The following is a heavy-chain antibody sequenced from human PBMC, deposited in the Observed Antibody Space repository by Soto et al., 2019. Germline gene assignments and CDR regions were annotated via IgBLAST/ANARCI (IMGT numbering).Heavy chain of an antibody. J-gene: IGHJ3*02. V-gene: IGHV3-33*01. D-gene: IGHD4-17*01. CDR3: ARDYGDAFDI. CDR2: IWYGGSNK. Sequence: QVQLVESGGGVVQPGRSLRLSCAASGFTFSSYGMHWVRQAPGKGLEWVAVIWYGGSNKYYADSVKGRFTISRDNSKNTLYLQMNSLRAEDTAVYYCARDYGDAFDIWGQGTMVTVSS. CDR1: GFTFSSYG.